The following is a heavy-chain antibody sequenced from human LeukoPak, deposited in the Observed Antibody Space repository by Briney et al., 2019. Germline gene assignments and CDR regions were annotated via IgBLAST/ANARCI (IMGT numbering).Heavy chain of an antibody. CDR1: GFTFSSYA. CDR2: MSGSGGST. J-gene: IGHJ4*02. D-gene: IGHD5-18*01. V-gene: IGHV3-23*01. Sequence: GGSLRLSCAASGFTFSSYAMSWVRQAPGKGLEWVSAMSGSGGSTYYADSVKGRFTISRDNSKNTLYLQMNSLRSEDTAVYYCAKDPYSYGYFDYWGQGTLVTVSS. CDR3: AKDPYSYGYFDY.